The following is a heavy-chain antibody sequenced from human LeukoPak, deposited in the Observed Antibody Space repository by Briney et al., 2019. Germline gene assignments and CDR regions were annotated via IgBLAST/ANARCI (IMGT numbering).Heavy chain of an antibody. CDR1: GGSISSSSYY. D-gene: IGHD3-10*01. Sequence: PSETLSLTCTVSGGSISSSSYYWGWIRQPPGKGLEWIGSIYYSGSTNYNPSLKSRVTISVDTSKNQFSVKLSSVTAADTAVYYCGGLYNYYMDVWGKGTTVTVSS. CDR3: GGLYNYYMDV. V-gene: IGHV4-39*07. J-gene: IGHJ6*03. CDR2: IYYSGST.